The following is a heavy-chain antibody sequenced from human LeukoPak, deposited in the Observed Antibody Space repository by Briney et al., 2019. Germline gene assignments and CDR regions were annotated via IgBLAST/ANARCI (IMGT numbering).Heavy chain of an antibody. CDR1: GYTFTSYA. V-gene: IGHV1-3*01. CDR2: INAGNGNT. D-gene: IGHD3-10*01. CDR3: ARVVRGVIGWFDP. Sequence: GASVKVSCKASGYTFTSYAMHWVRQAPGQRLEWMGWINAGNGNTKYSQKFQGRVTITRDTSISTAYMELSRLRSDDTAVYYCARVVRGVIGWFDPWGQGTLVTVSS. J-gene: IGHJ5*02.